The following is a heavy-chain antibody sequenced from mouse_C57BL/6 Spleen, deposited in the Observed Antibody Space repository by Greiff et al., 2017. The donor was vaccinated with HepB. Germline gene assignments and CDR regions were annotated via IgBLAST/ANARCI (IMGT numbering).Heavy chain of an antibody. CDR3: ARVYYDYDDGIAY. J-gene: IGHJ3*01. Sequence: EVKLVESGGGLVKPGGSLKLSCAASGFTFSSYAMSWVRQTPEKRLEWVATISDGGSYTYYPDNVKGRFTISRDNAKNNLYLQMSHLKSEDTAMYYCARVYYDYDDGIAYWGQGTLVTVSA. D-gene: IGHD2-4*01. CDR2: ISDGGSYT. V-gene: IGHV5-4*03. CDR1: GFTFSSYA.